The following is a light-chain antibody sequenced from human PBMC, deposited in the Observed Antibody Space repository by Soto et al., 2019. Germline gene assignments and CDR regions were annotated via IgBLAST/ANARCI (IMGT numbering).Light chain of an antibody. CDR2: DAS. CDR3: QQYYHWPRT. Sequence: EIVLTQSPATLSLSPVERATLSCRASQNISIYLAWYQQKPGQAPRLLIYDASNRATGIPARFSGSGSGTDFTLTISSLQSEDFAVYYCQQYYHWPRTFGQGTKVDIK. J-gene: IGKJ1*01. V-gene: IGKV3-11*01. CDR1: QNISIY.